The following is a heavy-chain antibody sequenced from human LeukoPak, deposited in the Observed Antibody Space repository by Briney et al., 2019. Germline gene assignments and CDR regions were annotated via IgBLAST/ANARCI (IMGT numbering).Heavy chain of an antibody. CDR2: INHSGST. CDR1: GGYFSGYY. J-gene: IGHJ5*02. Sequence: PSETLSLTCAVYGGYFSGYYWSWIRQPPGNGLEWIGEINHSGSTNYNPSLKSRVTISVDTSKNQFSLKLSSVTAADTAVYYCAILGYGGRFGGKEYNWFDPWGQGTLVTVSS. V-gene: IGHV4-34*01. D-gene: IGHD3-16*01. CDR3: AILGYGGRFGGKEYNWFDP.